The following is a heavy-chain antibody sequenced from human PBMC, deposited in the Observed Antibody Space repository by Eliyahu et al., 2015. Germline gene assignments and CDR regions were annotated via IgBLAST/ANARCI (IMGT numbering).Heavy chain of an antibody. Sequence: EVQLVESGGGLVKPGGSLRLSCAASGFPFSNYTMHWVRQAPGKGLEWVSSIGRSSNYIYYADSVKGRFTTSRDNAKNSLYLQMYSLRAEDTAVYYCARDLLYSGISPPDWGQGTLVTVSS. CDR1: GFPFSNYT. V-gene: IGHV3-21*01. CDR3: ARDLLYSGISPPD. CDR2: IGRSSNYI. D-gene: IGHD1-26*01. J-gene: IGHJ4*02.